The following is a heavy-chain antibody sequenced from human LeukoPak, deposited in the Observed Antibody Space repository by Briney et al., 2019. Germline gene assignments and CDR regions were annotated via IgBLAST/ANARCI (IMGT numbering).Heavy chain of an antibody. V-gene: IGHV3-30*03. J-gene: IGHJ4*02. CDR1: GFTFSNYG. D-gene: IGHD3-22*01. CDR3: ARTPSYYDSSGYVFDY. CDR2: ISFDGSNK. Sequence: QPGGSLRLSCAVSGFTFSNYGMHWVRQAPGKGLEWVAAISFDGSNKYYADSVKGRFTISRDNSKNTLYLQMNSLRAEDTAVYYCARTPSYYDSSGYVFDYWGQGTLVTVSS.